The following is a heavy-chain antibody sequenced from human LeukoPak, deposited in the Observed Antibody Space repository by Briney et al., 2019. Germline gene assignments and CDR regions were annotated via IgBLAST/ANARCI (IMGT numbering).Heavy chain of an antibody. V-gene: IGHV3-23*01. D-gene: IGHD3-10*01. Sequence: GGSLRLSCAASGFTFSSYAMSWVRQAPGKGLEWVSAISGSGGSTYYADSVKGRFTISRDNSKYTLYLQMNSLRAEDTAVYYCAKAPRGTMVRGPFDYWGQGTLVTVSS. CDR3: AKAPRGTMVRGPFDY. CDR2: ISGSGGST. J-gene: IGHJ4*02. CDR1: GFTFSSYA.